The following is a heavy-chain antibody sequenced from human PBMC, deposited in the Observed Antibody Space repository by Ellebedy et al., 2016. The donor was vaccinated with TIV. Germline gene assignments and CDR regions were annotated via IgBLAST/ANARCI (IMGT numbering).Heavy chain of an antibody. D-gene: IGHD3/OR15-3a*01. CDR3: AKHPNDYWTGYNLYFDS. Sequence: PGGSLRLSCAASGFTFSNYAMSWVRQAPGKGLEWVSATGGSASRTDYADSVKGRFTISRDNSKNTLFLEMNNLRAEDTAVYYCAKHPNDYWTGYNLYFDSWGQGTLVTVSS. CDR2: TGGSASRT. J-gene: IGHJ4*02. CDR1: GFTFSNYA. V-gene: IGHV3-23*01.